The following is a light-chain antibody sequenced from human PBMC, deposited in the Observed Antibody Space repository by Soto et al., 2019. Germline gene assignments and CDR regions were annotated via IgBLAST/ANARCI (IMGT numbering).Light chain of an antibody. CDR3: QHHNSYSQT. CDR2: GAS. Sequence: DIPLTQSPPTLSASVGDRVTITCRASQSISYYLAWYQQMPGKAPKLLIYGASSLQSGVTSRFYGSGSGTEFTLTISSLQPDDFATYFCQHHNSYSQTFGQGTKVEIK. V-gene: IGKV1-5*01. CDR1: QSISYY. J-gene: IGKJ1*01.